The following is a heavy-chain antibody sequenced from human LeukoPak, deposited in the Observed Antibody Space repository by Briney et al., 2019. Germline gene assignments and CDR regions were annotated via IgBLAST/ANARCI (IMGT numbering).Heavy chain of an antibody. CDR3: ATLQYSSGWYYFDY. Sequence: ASVKVSCKTSGYTFTSYGISWVRQAPGQGLEWMGWISAYNGNTNYAQKLQGRVTMTTDTSTSTAYMELRSLRSDDTAVYYCATLQYSSGWYYFDYWGQGTLVTVSS. CDR2: ISAYNGNT. CDR1: GYTFTSYG. V-gene: IGHV1-18*01. D-gene: IGHD6-19*01. J-gene: IGHJ4*02.